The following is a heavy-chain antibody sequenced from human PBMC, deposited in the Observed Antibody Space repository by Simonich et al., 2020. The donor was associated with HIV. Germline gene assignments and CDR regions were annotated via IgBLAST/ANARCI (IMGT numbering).Heavy chain of an antibody. D-gene: IGHD4-17*01. CDR1: GGSFSGYY. J-gene: IGHJ4*02. CDR3: ARRHPTTVTTPYFDY. V-gene: IGHV4-34*01. Sequence: QVQLQQWGAGLLKPSETLSLTCAVYGGSFSGYYWSWIRQPPGKGLEWIGEINHRGSTNYNPSLKSRVTISVDTSKNQFSLQLSSVTAADTAVYYCARRHPTTVTTPYFDYWGQGTLVTVSS. CDR2: INHRGST.